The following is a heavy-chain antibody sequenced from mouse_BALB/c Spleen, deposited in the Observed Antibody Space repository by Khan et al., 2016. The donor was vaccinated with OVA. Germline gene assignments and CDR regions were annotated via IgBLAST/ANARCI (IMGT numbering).Heavy chain of an antibody. CDR2: INPHIGET. CDR3: TRIYRSAFDL. V-gene: IGHV1-20*02. J-gene: IGHJ2*01. D-gene: IGHD1-1*01. Sequence: GQLKQSGPELVRPGASVKISCTASGYSFTGYFMNWVMQSHGKSLEWIGRINPHIGETFYNQRFKDKATLTVDESSSTAHMELRSLASADSPVTYCTRIYRSAFDLWRQGTPLTVSS. CDR1: GYSFTGYF.